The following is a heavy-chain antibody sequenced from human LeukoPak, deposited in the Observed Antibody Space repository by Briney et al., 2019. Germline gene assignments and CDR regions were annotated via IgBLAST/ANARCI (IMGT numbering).Heavy chain of an antibody. V-gene: IGHV4-30-2*01. CDR1: GGSISSGGYS. CDR3: ARDNGYGDYANAFDI. J-gene: IGHJ3*02. CDR2: IYNSGST. D-gene: IGHD4-17*01. Sequence: SQTLSLTCAVSGGSISSGGYSWRWIRQPPGKGLEWIGYIYNSGSTYYNPSLKSRVSISVARSKTQFSLKLSSVTAADTAVYYCARDNGYGDYANAFDIWGQGTMVTVSS.